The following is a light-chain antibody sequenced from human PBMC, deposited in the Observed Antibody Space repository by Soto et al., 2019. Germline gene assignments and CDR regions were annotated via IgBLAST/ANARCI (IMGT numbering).Light chain of an antibody. V-gene: IGLV3-25*03. CDR2: KDS. CDR1: ALPKQY. J-gene: IGLJ1*01. CDR3: QSTDSTGTYV. Sequence: SYELTQPPSVSVSPGQTARITCSGEALPKQYAYWYQQKPGQAPVLVIYKDSERPSGIPERFSGSSSGTTVTLTISGVQAEDEADYYCQSTDSTGTYVFGTGTKLTVL.